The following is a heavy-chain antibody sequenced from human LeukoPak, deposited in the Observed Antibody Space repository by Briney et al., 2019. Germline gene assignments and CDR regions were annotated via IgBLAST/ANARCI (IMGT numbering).Heavy chain of an antibody. Sequence: SQTLSLTCTVSGGSISSGSYYWSWIRQPAGKGLEWIGRIYTSGSTNYNPSLKSRVTISVDTSKNQFSLKLSSVTAADTAVYYCAREPLYIAVAGNYFDYWGQGTLVTVSS. CDR1: GGSISSGSYY. CDR3: AREPLYIAVAGNYFDY. J-gene: IGHJ4*02. V-gene: IGHV4-61*02. D-gene: IGHD6-19*01. CDR2: IYTSGST.